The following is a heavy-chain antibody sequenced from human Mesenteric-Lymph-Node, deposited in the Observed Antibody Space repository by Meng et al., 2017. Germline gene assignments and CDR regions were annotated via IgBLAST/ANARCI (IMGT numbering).Heavy chain of an antibody. Sequence: QLQGSGPGLVNPSGTLSLTCAVSGGSISSSNWWSWVRQPPGKGLEWIGEIYHSGSTNYNPSLKSRVTMSVDKSKNQFSLNLSSVTAADTAVYYCARVGQWLPIDYWGQGTLVTVSS. CDR3: ARVGQWLPIDY. V-gene: IGHV4-4*02. D-gene: IGHD6-19*01. CDR1: GGSISSSNW. J-gene: IGHJ4*02. CDR2: IYHSGST.